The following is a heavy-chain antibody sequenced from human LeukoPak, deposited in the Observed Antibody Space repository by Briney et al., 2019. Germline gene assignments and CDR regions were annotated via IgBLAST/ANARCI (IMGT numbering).Heavy chain of an antibody. CDR2: IIPIFGTA. V-gene: IGHV1-69*01. CDR3: ARGPVDTAMDPLYYFDY. J-gene: IGHJ4*02. D-gene: IGHD5-18*01. Sequence: GSSVKVSCKASGGTFSNYAISWVRQAPGQGLEWMGGIIPIFGTANYAQKFQGRVTITADESTSTAYMELSSLRSEDTAVYYCARGPVDTAMDPLYYFDYWGQGTLVTVSS. CDR1: GGTFSNYA.